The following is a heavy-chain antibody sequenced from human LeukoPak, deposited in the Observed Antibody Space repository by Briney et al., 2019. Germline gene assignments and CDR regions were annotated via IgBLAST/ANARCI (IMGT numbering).Heavy chain of an antibody. J-gene: IGHJ4*02. CDR1: GGTFSSYA. Sequence: SVKVSCKASGGTFSSYAISWVRQAPGQGLEWMGGIIPIFGTANYAQKFQGRVTITADESTSTAYMELSSLRSEDTAEYYCARAAGGSEYSSSWYFDYWGQGTLVTVSS. CDR2: IIPIFGTA. D-gene: IGHD6-13*01. V-gene: IGHV1-69*01. CDR3: ARAAGGSEYSSSWYFDY.